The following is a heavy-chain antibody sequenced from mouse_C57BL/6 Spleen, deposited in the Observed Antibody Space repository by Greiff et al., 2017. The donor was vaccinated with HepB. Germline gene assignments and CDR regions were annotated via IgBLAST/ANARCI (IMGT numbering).Heavy chain of an antibody. D-gene: IGHD1-1*01. CDR2: IYPGDGDT. J-gene: IGHJ4*01. V-gene: IGHV1-82*01. CDR1: GYAFSSSW. CDR3: AKSSYEDYAMDY. Sequence: VKLMESGPELVKPGASVKISCKASGYAFSSSWMNWVKQRPGKGLEWIGRIYPGDGDTNYNGKFKGKATLTADKSSSTAYMQLSSLTSEDSAVYFCAKSSYEDYAMDYWGQGTSVTVSS.